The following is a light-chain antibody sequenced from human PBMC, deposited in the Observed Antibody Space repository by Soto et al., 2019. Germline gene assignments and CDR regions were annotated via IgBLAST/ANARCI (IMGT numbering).Light chain of an antibody. CDR1: QNVSSY. J-gene: IGKJ4*01. V-gene: IGKV3-11*01. CDR2: DAS. CDR3: QQRTNWL. Sequence: EIVLTQSPATLSLSPGERATLSCRASQNVSSYLAWYQQKPGQAPRLLIYDASNRATGIPARFSGSGSGTDFTLTISNLEPEDFAVYYCQQRTNWLFGGGTKVEIK.